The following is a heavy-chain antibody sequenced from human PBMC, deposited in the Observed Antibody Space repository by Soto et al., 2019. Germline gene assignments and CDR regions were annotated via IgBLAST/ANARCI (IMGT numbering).Heavy chain of an antibody. D-gene: IGHD1-26*01. V-gene: IGHV1-45*02. Sequence: SVKVSCKALGNTFTYRYLHWVRQAPGQALEWMGWITPFNGDVHYAQRFQERVTITRDRSINTAYMQMSSLRSEDTAMYFCASGGAGSGPFTWELPDHWGQGTLVTVSS. CDR1: GNTFTYRY. CDR2: ITPFNGDV. CDR3: ASGGAGSGPFTWELPDH. J-gene: IGHJ5*02.